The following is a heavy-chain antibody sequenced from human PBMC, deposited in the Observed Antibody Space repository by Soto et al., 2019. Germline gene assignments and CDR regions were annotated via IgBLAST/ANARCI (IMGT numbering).Heavy chain of an antibody. J-gene: IGHJ4*02. D-gene: IGHD6-6*01. CDR2: INHSGST. CDR1: GGSFSGYY. CDR3: ARGLRGAARPAAYYFDY. Sequence: SATLSLTCAVYGGSFSGYYWSWIRQPPGKGLEWIGEINHSGSTNYNPSLKSRVTISVDTSKNQFSLKLSSVTAADTAVYYCARGLRGAARPAAYYFDYWGQGTLVTVSS. V-gene: IGHV4-34*01.